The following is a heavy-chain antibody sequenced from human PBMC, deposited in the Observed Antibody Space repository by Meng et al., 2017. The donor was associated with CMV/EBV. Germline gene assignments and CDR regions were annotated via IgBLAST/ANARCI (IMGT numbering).Heavy chain of an antibody. CDR2: IYTSGST. D-gene: IGHD2-2*01. J-gene: IGHJ4*02. CDR3: ARVGRTSCYDY. CDR1: GGSISSGGYY. Sequence: QVQLRESGPGLVKPSQTLSLTCTVSGGSISSGGYYWSWIRQPAGKGLEWIGRIYTSGSTYYNPSLKSRVTISVDTSKNQFSLKLCSVTAADTAVYYCARVGRTSCYDYWGQGTLVTVSS. V-gene: IGHV4-61*02.